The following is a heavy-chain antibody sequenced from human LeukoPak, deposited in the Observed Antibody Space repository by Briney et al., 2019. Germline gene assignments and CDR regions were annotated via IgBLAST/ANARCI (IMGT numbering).Heavy chain of an antibody. V-gene: IGHV4-39*01. CDR2: IYYSGST. CDR1: GGSISSSSYY. D-gene: IGHD6-19*01. CDR3: ARINRDSSGWYRSGNYFDY. J-gene: IGHJ4*02. Sequence: SETLSLTCTVSGGSISSSSYYWGWIRQPPGKGLEWIGSIYYSGSTYYNPSLKSRVTISVDTSKNQFSLKLSSVTAADTAVYYCARINRDSSGWYRSGNYFDYWGQGTLVTVSS.